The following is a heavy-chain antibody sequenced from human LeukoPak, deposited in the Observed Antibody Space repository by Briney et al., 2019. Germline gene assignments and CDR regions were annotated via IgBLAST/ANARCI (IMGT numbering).Heavy chain of an antibody. CDR3: ARVFRGVDY. D-gene: IGHD3-10*01. Sequence: SETLSLTCAVSGVSITNYYWSWIRQPPGKGLEWIGYIYYSGSTNYNPSLKSRVTISVDTSKNQFSLKLSSVTAADTAVYYCARVFRGVDYWGQGTLITVSS. CDR2: IYYSGST. CDR1: GVSITNYY. V-gene: IGHV4-59*01. J-gene: IGHJ4*02.